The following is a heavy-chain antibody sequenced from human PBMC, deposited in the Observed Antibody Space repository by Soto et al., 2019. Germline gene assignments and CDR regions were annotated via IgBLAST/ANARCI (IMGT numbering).Heavy chain of an antibody. CDR1: GYTFTGYY. D-gene: IGHD3-3*01. CDR2: INPNSGGT. J-gene: IGHJ6*03. Sequence: ASVKVSCKASGYTFTGYYMHWVRQAPGQGLERMGWINPNSGGTNYAQKFQGWVTMTRDTSISTAYMELSRLSSDDTAVYYCARVSDLRFLEWSPSYYYTDVWGKGTTVTVSS. CDR3: ARVSDLRFLEWSPSYYYTDV. V-gene: IGHV1-2*04.